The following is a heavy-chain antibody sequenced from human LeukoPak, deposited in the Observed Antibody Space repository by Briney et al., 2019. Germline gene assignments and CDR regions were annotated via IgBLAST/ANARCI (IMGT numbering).Heavy chain of an antibody. CDR2: IYSGGST. Sequence: GGSLRLSCAASGFTVSSNYMSWVRQAPGKGLEWVSVIYSGGSTYYADSVKGRFTISRDNSKNTLYLQMNSLRAEDTAVYYCARGPYGSGSYRVDYWGQGTLVTVSS. J-gene: IGHJ4*02. CDR3: ARGPYGSGSYRVDY. V-gene: IGHV3-53*01. CDR1: GFTVSSNY. D-gene: IGHD3-10*01.